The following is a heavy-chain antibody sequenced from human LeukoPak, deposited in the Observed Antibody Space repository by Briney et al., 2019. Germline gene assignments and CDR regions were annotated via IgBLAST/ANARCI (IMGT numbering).Heavy chain of an antibody. Sequence: PGGSLRLSCAGSGYPFSSYWMHWVRQVPGKGLVWVSRINEGGSSTSYAESVKGRFTISRDNAKNSLYLQMNSLRAEDTAVYYCARATYSYGSYYFDYWGQGTLVTVSS. D-gene: IGHD5-18*01. J-gene: IGHJ4*02. CDR3: ARATYSYGSYYFDY. CDR2: INEGGSST. V-gene: IGHV3-74*01. CDR1: GYPFSSYW.